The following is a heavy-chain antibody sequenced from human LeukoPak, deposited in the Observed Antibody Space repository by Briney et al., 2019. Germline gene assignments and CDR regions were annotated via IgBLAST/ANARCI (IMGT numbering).Heavy chain of an antibody. CDR1: GYTVTGYC. CDR3: ASGYSGYDGLDY. J-gene: IGHJ4*02. V-gene: IGHV1-2*06. CDR2: INPNSCGT. Sequence: GASVKVSCKSSGYTVTGYCMHWVRQAPGQGLEWMGRINPNSCGTNYAQKFQGRVTMTRDTSISTAYMELSRLRSDDTAVYYCASGYSGYDGLDYWGQGTLVTVSS. D-gene: IGHD5-12*01.